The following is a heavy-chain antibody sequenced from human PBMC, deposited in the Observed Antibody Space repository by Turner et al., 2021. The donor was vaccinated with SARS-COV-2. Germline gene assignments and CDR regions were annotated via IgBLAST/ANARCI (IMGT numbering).Heavy chain of an antibody. J-gene: IGHJ6*02. CDR2: INPNSGAT. CDR1: AYTFIGYY. CDR3: AREQRAGAGYYYYGMEV. D-gene: IGHD6-13*01. V-gene: IGHV1-2*02. Sequence: QVQLVQSGAEVKKPGASVKVSCKASAYTFIGYYMHWVRQAPGQGLEWMGWINPNSGATNGAQKFQGRVTMTRDTSISTAYMELSRLRSDDTAVYYCAREQRAGAGYYYYGMEVWGRGTTVTVSS.